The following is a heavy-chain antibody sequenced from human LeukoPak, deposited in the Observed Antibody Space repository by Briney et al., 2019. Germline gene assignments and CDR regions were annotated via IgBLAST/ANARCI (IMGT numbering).Heavy chain of an antibody. Sequence: ASVKVSCKASGYTFTNYAISWVRQAPGQGLEWMGWISAYNGNTGYAQKSQSRVTMTRNTSISTAYMELSSLRYEDTAVYYCALGGYRSTTFDYWGQGTLVTVSS. CDR2: ISAYNGNT. CDR3: ALGGYRSTTFDY. D-gene: IGHD3-16*02. CDR1: GYTFTNYA. J-gene: IGHJ4*02. V-gene: IGHV1-8*02.